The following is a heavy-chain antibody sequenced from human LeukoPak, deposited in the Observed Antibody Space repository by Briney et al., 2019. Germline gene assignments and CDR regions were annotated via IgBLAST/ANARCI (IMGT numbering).Heavy chain of an antibody. CDR3: AREPRGDGCNLKDY. J-gene: IGHJ4*02. D-gene: IGHD5-24*01. CDR1: GGSISSYY. Sequence: PSETLSLTCTVSGGSISSYYWSWIRQPPGKGLEWIGYIYYSGSTNYNPSLKSRVTISVDTSKNQFSLKLSSVTAADTAVYYCAREPRGDGCNLKDYWGQGTLVTVSS. CDR2: IYYSGST. V-gene: IGHV4-59*01.